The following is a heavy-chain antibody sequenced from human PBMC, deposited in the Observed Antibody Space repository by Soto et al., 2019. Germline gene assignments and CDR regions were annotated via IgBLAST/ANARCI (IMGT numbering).Heavy chain of an antibody. J-gene: IGHJ5*02. Sequence: QVQLVQSGGGVVQPGRSLRLSCAASGFDFNTYGFHWVRQAPGKGLEWVAGISFDGGNQYYADSVKGRFTISRDKSNNTLYLQMNSRGAEDTATYYCAKDSSVTAAGSGGWFDPWGQGTLVIVSS. V-gene: IGHV3-30*18. CDR2: ISFDGGNQ. CDR3: AKDSSVTAAGSGGWFDP. CDR1: GFDFNTYG. D-gene: IGHD6-13*01.